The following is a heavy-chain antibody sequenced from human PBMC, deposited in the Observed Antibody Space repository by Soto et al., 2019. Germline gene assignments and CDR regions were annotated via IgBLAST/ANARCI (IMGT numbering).Heavy chain of an antibody. J-gene: IGHJ4*02. D-gene: IGHD1-1*01. Sequence: ASVKVSCKASGYTFTSYYMHWVRQAPGQGLEWMGWMSTSNGNTNYAQKLQGRVTITADESTSTAYMELSSLRSEDTAVYYCASHPKNALDYWGQGTLVTVSS. CDR2: MSTSNGNT. V-gene: IGHV1-18*04. CDR3: ASHPKNALDY. CDR1: GYTFTSYY.